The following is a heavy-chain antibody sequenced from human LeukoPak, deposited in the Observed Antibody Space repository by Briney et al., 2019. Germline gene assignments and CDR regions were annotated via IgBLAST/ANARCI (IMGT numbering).Heavy chain of an antibody. V-gene: IGHV4-59*12. D-gene: IGHD3-10*01. J-gene: IGHJ4*02. CDR3: ARLGGVLLWFRELLGYFDY. CDR1: GDSISSYY. CDR2: IYYSGRT. Sequence: SETLSLTCTVSGDSISSYYWSWIRQPPGKGLEWIGYIYYSGRTNYNPSLKSRVNISIDTSKNQFSLKLSSVTAADTAVYYCARLGGVLLWFRELLGYFDYWGQGTLVTVSS.